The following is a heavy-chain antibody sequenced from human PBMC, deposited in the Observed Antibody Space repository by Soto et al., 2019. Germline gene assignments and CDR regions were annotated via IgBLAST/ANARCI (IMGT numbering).Heavy chain of an antibody. CDR1: GFTFDSFT. CDR2: ITYDGSSK. CDR3: ARIYSSTWNYLDY. J-gene: IGHJ4*02. V-gene: IGHV3-30-3*01. D-gene: IGHD6-13*01. Sequence: ESVGGVVQPGRSLRLSCTASGFTFDSFTFHWVRQAPGKGLEWVAVITYDGSSKFYADSVKGRFTISRDNSMNTLFLQMNSLRVDDTAVYYCARIYSSTWNYLDYWGQGTLVSVSS.